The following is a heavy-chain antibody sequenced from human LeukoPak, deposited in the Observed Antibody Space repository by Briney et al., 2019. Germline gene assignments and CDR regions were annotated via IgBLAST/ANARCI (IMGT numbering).Heavy chain of an antibody. CDR1: GNTFSSYY. Sequence: ASVKVSCKASGNTFSSYYMHWVRQAPGQGLEWMGIINPSGGLTFYAQRFEGRVTVTRDTSTSTVHMELSSLRSEDTAVYYCAREGPGTGKYLDYWGQGTLVIVSS. J-gene: IGHJ4*02. CDR2: INPSGGLT. CDR3: AREGPGTGKYLDY. V-gene: IGHV1-46*01. D-gene: IGHD6-13*01.